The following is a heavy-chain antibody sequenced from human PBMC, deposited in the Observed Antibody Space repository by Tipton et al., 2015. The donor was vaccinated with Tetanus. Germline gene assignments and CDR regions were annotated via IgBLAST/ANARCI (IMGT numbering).Heavy chain of an antibody. CDR2: IYYRGST. Sequence: TLSLTCTVSGASINSSRHFWAWIRQPPGKGLEWIGAIYYRGSTFYNPSLKSRVTISVDTSKNQFSLKLSSVTAADTAVYYCARHPLRPISSAGLGELSGGNWFDPWGQGTLVTVSS. J-gene: IGHJ5*02. V-gene: IGHV4-39*01. D-gene: IGHD3-16*02. CDR3: ARHPLRPISSAGLGELSGGNWFDP. CDR1: GASINSSRHF.